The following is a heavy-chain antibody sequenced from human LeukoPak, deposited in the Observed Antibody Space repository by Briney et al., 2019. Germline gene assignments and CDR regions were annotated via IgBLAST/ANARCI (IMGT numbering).Heavy chain of an antibody. Sequence: PGGSLRLSCAASGFTFSSYGMHWVRQAPGKGLEWVAVISYDGSNKYYADSVKGRFTISRDNSKNTLYLQMNSLRAEDTAVYYCAKEYRGYYYYYGMDVWGQGTTVTVSS. CDR3: AKEYRGYYYYYGMDV. CDR1: GFTFSSYG. D-gene: IGHD2-2*02. J-gene: IGHJ6*02. CDR2: ISYDGSNK. V-gene: IGHV3-30*18.